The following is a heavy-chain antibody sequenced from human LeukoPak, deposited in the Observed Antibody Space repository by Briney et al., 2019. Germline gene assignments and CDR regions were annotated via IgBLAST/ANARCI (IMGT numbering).Heavy chain of an antibody. J-gene: IGHJ4*02. D-gene: IGHD1-1*01. Sequence: ASVKVSCKASGYTFTSYDINWVRQATGHGLEWMGWMNPKSGNTGYAQKFQGRVTMTRNTSISTAYMELSSLRSEDTAVYYCCGTTDVGFDYWGQGTLVTVSS. CDR3: CGTTDVGFDY. CDR1: GYTFTSYD. CDR2: MNPKSGNT. V-gene: IGHV1-8*01.